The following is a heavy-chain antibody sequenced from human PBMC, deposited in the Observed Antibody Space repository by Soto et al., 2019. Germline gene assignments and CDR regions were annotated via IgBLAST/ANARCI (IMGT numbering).Heavy chain of an antibody. Sequence: EVQLLESGGGLVQPGGSLRLSCAASGFTFSSYAMSWVRQAPGKGLEWVANIKQDGSEKYYVDSVKGRFTISRDNAKNSLYLQMNSLRAEDTAVYYCARERGDDYGDYDWFDPWGQGTLVTVSS. D-gene: IGHD4-17*01. CDR2: IKQDGSEK. V-gene: IGHV3-7*03. CDR1: GFTFSSYA. J-gene: IGHJ5*02. CDR3: ARERGDDYGDYDWFDP.